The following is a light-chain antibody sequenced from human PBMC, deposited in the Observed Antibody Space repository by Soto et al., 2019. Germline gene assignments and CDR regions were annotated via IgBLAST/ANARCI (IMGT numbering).Light chain of an antibody. CDR2: AAS. CDR1: QDIRTD. Sequence: AIQMTQTPSSLSASVGDRGTITCRASQDIRTDVAWYQQKPGKAPKLLIFAASSLQSGVSSRFSGSGSGTDFTLTISSLQPEDFATYYCLQDYIFPYTFGQGTNLEIK. CDR3: LQDYIFPYT. V-gene: IGKV1-6*01. J-gene: IGKJ2*01.